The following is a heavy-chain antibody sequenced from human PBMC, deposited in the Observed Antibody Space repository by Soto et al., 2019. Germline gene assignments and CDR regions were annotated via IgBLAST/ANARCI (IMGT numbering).Heavy chain of an antibody. D-gene: IGHD2-15*01. CDR3: ARHLQRWNLYCHGMDV. Sequence: GESLKISCKTSGYSFTTYWIGWVRQMPGKGLEWLGIIYPGDSDTKYNPSFQGQVTISVDKSISTAYLQWSSLKASDTAIYYCARHLQRWNLYCHGMDVWGQGTTVTVSS. CDR1: GYSFTTYW. J-gene: IGHJ6*02. V-gene: IGHV5-51*01. CDR2: IYPGDSDT.